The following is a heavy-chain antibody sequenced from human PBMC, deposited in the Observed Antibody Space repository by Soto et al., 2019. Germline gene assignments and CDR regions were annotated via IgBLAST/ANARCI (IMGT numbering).Heavy chain of an antibody. J-gene: IGHJ6*02. Sequence: GASVKVSCKSSGYTFINYYVHWVRQAPGQGLEWMGMINPSGGRTTYPQEFQGRVTMTRDTSTSTVYVELSSLRSDDTAVSYCAREKASTSLLTHYHYAMDVWGQGTTVTVSS. CDR3: AREKASTSLLTHYHYAMDV. CDR1: GYTFINYY. V-gene: IGHV1-46*01. CDR2: INPSGGRT.